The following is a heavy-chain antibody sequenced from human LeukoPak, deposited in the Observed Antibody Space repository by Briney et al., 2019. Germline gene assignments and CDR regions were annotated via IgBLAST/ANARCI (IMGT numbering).Heavy chain of an antibody. CDR3: AKDIELFMS. V-gene: IGHV3-23*01. J-gene: IGHJ5*02. D-gene: IGHD1-26*01. CDR2: LSHGGTRT. Sequence: GGSLRLSCAASGFTFRNFAMSWVRQAPGKGLEWVSGLSHGGTRTFYAASVKGRFTISRDNSNSTLFLQMDNLRVEDTATYYCAKDIELFMSWGQGTLVIVSS. CDR1: GFTFRNFA.